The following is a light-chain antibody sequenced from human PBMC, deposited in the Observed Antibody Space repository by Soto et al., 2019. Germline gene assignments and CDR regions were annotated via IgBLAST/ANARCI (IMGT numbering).Light chain of an antibody. CDR2: IEGSGTF. Sequence: QSVLTEASSASDSLGSSVKLTCTLSSGHSRSIIAWNQPQPGKPPPSLMKIEGSGTFTEGSGVPDRFSGSTSGAGRFLTISNLQSEVEADFYFETWDSEGFETGTKLTVL. CDR3: ETWDSEG. V-gene: IGLV4-60*03. J-gene: IGLJ1*01. CDR1: SGHSRSI.